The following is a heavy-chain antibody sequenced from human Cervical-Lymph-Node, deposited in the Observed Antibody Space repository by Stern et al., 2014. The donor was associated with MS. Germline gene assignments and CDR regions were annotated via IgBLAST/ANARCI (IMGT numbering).Heavy chain of an antibody. CDR2: ISNNSTHT. Sequence: EVQLVESGGGLVKPGESLRLSCDASGFTISHYSIDWVRQAPGKGLEWISSISNNSTHTYYADSVECRFTISRDSAKDSVSLHMVSLRAEDTAVYYCARARVGDYARSPHLDSWGQGTLVTVSS. V-gene: IGHV3-21*01. CDR3: ARARVGDYARSPHLDS. CDR1: GFTISHYS. J-gene: IGHJ4*02. D-gene: IGHD4-17*01.